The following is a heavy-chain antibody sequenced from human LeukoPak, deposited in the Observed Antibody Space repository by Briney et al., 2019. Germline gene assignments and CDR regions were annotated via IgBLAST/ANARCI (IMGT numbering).Heavy chain of an antibody. D-gene: IGHD3-10*01. CDR1: GGTFSSYA. V-gene: IGHV1-69*10. CDR2: IIPILGIA. Sequence: SVKVSCKASGGTFSSYAISWVRQAPVQGLKWIERIIPILGIANYAQNLQGRVTITADKSTSTAYMELRSLRSEDTAVYYCARRGRVNYYYGMDVWGQGTTVTVSS. J-gene: IGHJ6*02. CDR3: ARRGRVNYYYGMDV.